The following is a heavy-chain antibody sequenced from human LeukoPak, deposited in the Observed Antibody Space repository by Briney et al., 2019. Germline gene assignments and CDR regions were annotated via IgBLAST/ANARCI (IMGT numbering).Heavy chain of an antibody. CDR1: GFTFSSYS. J-gene: IGHJ4*02. CDR2: ISSSGSTM. CDR3: ADYGDYGAIDY. D-gene: IGHD4-17*01. Sequence: QTGGSLRLSCAASGFTFSSYSMNWVRQPPGKGLEWISYISSSGSTMYYADSVKGRFTISRDNAKNSLYLRMNSLRAGDTVVYDCADYGDYGAIDYWGQGALVTVSS. V-gene: IGHV3-48*01.